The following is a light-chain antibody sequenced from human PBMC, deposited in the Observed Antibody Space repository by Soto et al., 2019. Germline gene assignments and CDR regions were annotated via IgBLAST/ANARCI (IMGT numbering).Light chain of an antibody. J-gene: IGKJ1*01. CDR2: GAS. Sequence: EIVLTQTPVTLSVSPGDRATLSCRASQSVSSNLAWYQQRPGQPPRLLIYGASTRATGIPARFSGSGSGTEFTLSISRLQSEDFAVYYCQQYINWPWTFGQGTKVEIK. CDR3: QQYINWPWT. V-gene: IGKV3-15*01. CDR1: QSVSSN.